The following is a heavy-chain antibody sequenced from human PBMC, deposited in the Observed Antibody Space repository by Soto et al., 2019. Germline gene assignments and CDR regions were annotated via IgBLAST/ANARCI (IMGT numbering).Heavy chain of an antibody. J-gene: IGHJ5*02. Sequence: PSETLSLTCAVSGGSVSSGGYSWSWIRQPPGKGLEWIGYIYHSGSTYYNPSLKSRVTISVDRSKNQFSLKLSSVTAADTAVYYCARLGAFYQSLDHWGPGTLVTVSS. CDR1: GGSVSSGGYS. CDR3: ARLGAFYQSLDH. V-gene: IGHV4-30-2*01. D-gene: IGHD3-3*02. CDR2: IYHSGST.